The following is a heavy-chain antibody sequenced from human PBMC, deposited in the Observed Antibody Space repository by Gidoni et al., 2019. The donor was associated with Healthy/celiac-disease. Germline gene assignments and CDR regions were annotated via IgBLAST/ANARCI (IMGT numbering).Heavy chain of an antibody. CDR2: ISGSGGST. CDR1: GFTFSSYA. J-gene: IGHJ6*02. D-gene: IGHD4-4*01. CDR3: ANTVTTVTDYYYYYGMDV. V-gene: IGHV3-23*01. Sequence: EVQLLESGGGLVQPGGSLRLSCAASGFTFSSYAMSWVRQAPGKGLEWVSAISGSGGSTYYADSVKGRFTISRDNSKNTLYLQMNSLRAEDTAVYYCANTVTTVTDYYYYYGMDVWGQGTTVTVSS.